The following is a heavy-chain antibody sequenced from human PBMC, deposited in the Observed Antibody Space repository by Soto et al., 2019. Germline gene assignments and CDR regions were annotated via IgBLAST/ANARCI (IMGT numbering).Heavy chain of an antibody. CDR2: INHSGST. D-gene: IGHD5-12*01. Sequence: SETLSLTCAVYGGSFSGYYWSWIRQPPGKGLEWIGEINHSGSTNYNPSLKSRVTISVDTSKNQFSLKLSSVTAADTAVYYCARDTRWLQPTLSYYFDYWGQGTLVTVSS. CDR3: ARDTRWLQPTLSYYFDY. CDR1: GGSFSGYY. V-gene: IGHV4-34*01. J-gene: IGHJ4*02.